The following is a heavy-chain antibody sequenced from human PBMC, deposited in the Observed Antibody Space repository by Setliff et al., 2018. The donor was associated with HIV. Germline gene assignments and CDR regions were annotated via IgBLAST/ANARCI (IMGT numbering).Heavy chain of an antibody. D-gene: IGHD4-4*01. Sequence: PSETLSLTCTVSDGSISSSYWTWTRQPPGKGLEWVSGIYDSGDRTYYADSVKGRFTISRDNAKNSLYLQMNSLRAEDTAVYYCARDAPLYSNYVGYFDYWGQGTLVTVSS. V-gene: IGHV3-23*01. J-gene: IGHJ4*02. CDR1: DGSISSSY. CDR2: IYDSGDRT. CDR3: ARDAPLYSNYVGYFDY.